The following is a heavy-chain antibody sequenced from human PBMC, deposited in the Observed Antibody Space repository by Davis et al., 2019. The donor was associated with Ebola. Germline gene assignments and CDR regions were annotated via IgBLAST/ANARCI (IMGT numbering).Heavy chain of an antibody. J-gene: IGHJ4*02. CDR2: ITTNGWST. CDR3: AGETPISSRSDW. D-gene: IGHD2-2*01. Sequence: PGGSLRLSCTASGFAFSNYNMNWVRQAPGKGLEWVSSITTNGWSTYYVDSVKGRFIISRDNAKNSLFLQMHSLRGDDTAVYFCAGETPISSRSDWWGQGTLVTVSS. CDR1: GFAFSNYN. V-gene: IGHV3-48*01.